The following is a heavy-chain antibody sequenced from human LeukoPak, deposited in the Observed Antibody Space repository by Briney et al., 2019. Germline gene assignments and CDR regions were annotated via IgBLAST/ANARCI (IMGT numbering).Heavy chain of an antibody. D-gene: IGHD3-3*01. CDR2: ISAYNGNT. V-gene: IGHV1-18*01. CDR3: ARANDFWSGHYYFDY. Sequence: ASVKVSCKASGYTFTSYGISWVRQAPGQGLEWMGWISAYNGNTNYAQKLQGRVTMTTDTSTSTAYMELRSLRSDDTAVYYCARANDFWSGHYYFDYWGQGTLVTVSS. J-gene: IGHJ4*02. CDR1: GYTFTSYG.